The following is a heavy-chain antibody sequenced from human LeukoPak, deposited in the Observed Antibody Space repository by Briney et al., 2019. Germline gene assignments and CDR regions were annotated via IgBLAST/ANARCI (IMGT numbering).Heavy chain of an antibody. CDR2: INHSGST. D-gene: IGHD3-10*01. CDR1: GGSFSGYY. V-gene: IGHV4-34*01. CDR3: ARGRVHYYGSGRKGYYFDY. J-gene: IGHJ4*02. Sequence: PSETLSLTCAVYGGSFSGYYWSWIRQPPGKGLEWIGEINHSGSTNYNPSLKSRVTISVDTSKNQFSRKLSSVTAADTAVYYCARGRVHYYGSGRKGYYFDYWGQGTLVTVSS.